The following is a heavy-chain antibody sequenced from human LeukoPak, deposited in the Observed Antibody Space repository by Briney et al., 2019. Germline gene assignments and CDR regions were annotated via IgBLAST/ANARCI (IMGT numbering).Heavy chain of an antibody. J-gene: IGHJ6*03. CDR1: GYTFTGYY. Sequence: ASVKVSCKASGYTFTGYYMHWVRQAPGQGLKWMGWINPNSGGTNCAQKFQGRVTMTRDTSISTAYMELSRLRSDDTAVYYCARGIVGATEVYYYYYMDVWGKGTTVTISS. V-gene: IGHV1-2*02. CDR2: INPNSGGT. CDR3: ARGIVGATEVYYYYYMDV. D-gene: IGHD1-26*01.